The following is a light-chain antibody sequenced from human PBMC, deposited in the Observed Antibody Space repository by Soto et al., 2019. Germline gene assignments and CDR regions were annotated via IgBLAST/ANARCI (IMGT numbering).Light chain of an antibody. V-gene: IGLV2-14*01. CDR3: SSYTSSSTLVV. J-gene: IGLJ2*01. CDR1: SSDVGGYNY. CDR2: DVS. Sequence: QSALTQPASVSGSPGQSITISCTGTSSDVGGYNYVSWYQQHPGQAPKLMIYDVSNRPSGVSNRFSGSKSGNTASLTISGVQAEDEADYYCSSYTSSSTLVVFGGGTKLTVL.